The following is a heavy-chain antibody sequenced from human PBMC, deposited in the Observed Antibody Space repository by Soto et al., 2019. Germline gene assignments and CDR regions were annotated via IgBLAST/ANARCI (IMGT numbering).Heavy chain of an antibody. J-gene: IGHJ6*02. V-gene: IGHV3-53*01. CDR2: IYSGGST. D-gene: IGHD6-6*01. CDR3: ARDFLSSSSSYYYYGMDV. CDR1: GFTVSSNY. Sequence: GGSLRLSCAASGFTVSSNYMSWVRQAPGKGLEWVSVIYSGGSTYYADSVKGRFTISRDNSKNTLYLQMNSLRAEDTAVYYCARDFLSSSSSYYYYGMDVWGQGTTVTVSS.